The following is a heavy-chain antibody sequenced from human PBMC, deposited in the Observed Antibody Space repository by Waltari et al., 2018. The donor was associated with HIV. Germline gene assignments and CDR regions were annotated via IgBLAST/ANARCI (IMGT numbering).Heavy chain of an antibody. CDR3: ARGGFYGSGSKVN. CDR1: GFTFSSYW. V-gene: IGHV3-7*04. CDR2: IKQDGSEK. J-gene: IGHJ4*02. Sequence: EVQLVESGGGLVQPGGSLRLSCAASGFTFSSYWMRWVRQAPGKGLEWVDNIKQDGSEKYYVDSVNGRFTIARDNAENSRYRQMNSLRGEDTAVYYCARGGFYGSGSKVNWGQGTLVTVSS. D-gene: IGHD3-10*01.